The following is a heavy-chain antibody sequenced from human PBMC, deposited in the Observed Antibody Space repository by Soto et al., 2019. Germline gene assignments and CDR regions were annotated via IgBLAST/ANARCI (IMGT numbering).Heavy chain of an antibody. D-gene: IGHD6-19*01. Sequence: SVKVSCKASGGTFSIYAISWVRQAPGQGLEWMGGVIPIFSTANYAXNXXGXVKXTADESTATAYMELNRLRSEDTAVYYCASTIPLAGQVPYYWGQGTLVSVSS. J-gene: IGHJ4*02. CDR1: GGTFSIYA. V-gene: IGHV1-69*13. CDR2: VIPIFSTA. CDR3: ASTIPLAGQVPYY.